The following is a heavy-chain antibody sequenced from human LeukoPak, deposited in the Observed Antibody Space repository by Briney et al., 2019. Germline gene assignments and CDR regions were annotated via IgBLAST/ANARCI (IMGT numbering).Heavy chain of an antibody. CDR1: GFTFSSYG. CDR2: IWYDGSNK. CDR3: ARGGVDYYDSSGYYFSYFDY. D-gene: IGHD3-22*01. V-gene: IGHV3-33*01. Sequence: PGGSLRLSCAASGFTFSSYGTHWVRQAPGKGLEWVAVIWYDGSNKYYADSVKGRFTISRDSSKNTLYLQMNSLRAKDTAVYYCARGGVDYYDSSGYYFSYFDYWGQGTLVTVSS. J-gene: IGHJ4*02.